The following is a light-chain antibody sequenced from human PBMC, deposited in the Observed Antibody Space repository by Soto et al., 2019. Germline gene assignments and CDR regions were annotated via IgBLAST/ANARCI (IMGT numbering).Light chain of an antibody. J-gene: IGKJ2*01. CDR3: QHYNNWPPYT. Sequence: EVVLTQSPATLSLSPGERATLSCRASQSVTKYLAWYQQKPGQALGLLIYEVSKRATGIPARFSGSGSETAFTLTISNLQSEDCAVYYCQHYNNWPPYTFGQGTKLEIK. CDR1: QSVTKY. CDR2: EVS. V-gene: IGKV3-11*01.